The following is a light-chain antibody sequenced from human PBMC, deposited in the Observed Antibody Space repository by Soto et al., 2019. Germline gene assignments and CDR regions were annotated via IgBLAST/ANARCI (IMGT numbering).Light chain of an antibody. CDR3: KHWAT. CDR1: QSISSW. CDR2: KAS. Sequence: DIQMTQSPSTLSASVGDRVTITCRASQSISSWLACYQQKPEKAPKLLIYKASSLESGLPSRFSGSGSGTEFTLTLSSLQPDDFATYFCKHWATVDQWTKVEIK. V-gene: IGKV1-5*03. J-gene: IGKJ1*01.